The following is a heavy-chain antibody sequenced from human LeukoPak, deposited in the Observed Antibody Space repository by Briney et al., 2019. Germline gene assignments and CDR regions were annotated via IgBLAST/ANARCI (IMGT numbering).Heavy chain of an antibody. V-gene: IGHV1-2*02. J-gene: IGHJ4*02. CDR3: ATEISGYDSLGY. D-gene: IGHD5-12*01. CDR2: INPNSGGT. Sequence: ASVKVSCKASGYSFTSHYMHWVRQAPGQGLEWMGWINPNSGGTNYAQKFQGRVTMTRDTSISTAYMELSRLRSDDTAVYYCATEISGYDSLGYWGQGTLVTVSS. CDR1: GYSFTSHY.